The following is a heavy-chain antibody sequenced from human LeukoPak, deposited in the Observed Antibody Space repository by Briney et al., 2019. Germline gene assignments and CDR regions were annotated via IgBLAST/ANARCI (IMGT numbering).Heavy chain of an antibody. Sequence: APVKLSCTPSRYTFTSYVISSVRQAPGHRLKWMGWISAYNGNTNYAQKLQGRVNMTTDTSTRTAYMELRRLRSDDTAVYYCARDVGSGWYDDWGQGTLVTVSS. CDR1: RYTFTSYV. CDR2: ISAYNGNT. D-gene: IGHD6-19*01. J-gene: IGHJ4*02. CDR3: ARDVGSGWYDD. V-gene: IGHV1-18*01.